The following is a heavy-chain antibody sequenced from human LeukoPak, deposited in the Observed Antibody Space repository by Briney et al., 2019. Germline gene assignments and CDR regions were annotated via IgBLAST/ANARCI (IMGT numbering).Heavy chain of an antibody. V-gene: IGHV1-18*04. D-gene: IGHD1-26*01. Sequence: ASVKVSCKASGYTFTSYYMHWVRQAPGQGLEWMGWISAYNGNTNYAQKLQGRVTMTTDTSTSTAYMELRSLRSDDTAVYYCARIGLSGRVGAGGGPDIWGQGTMVTVSS. CDR3: ARIGLSGRVGAGGGPDI. CDR2: ISAYNGNT. CDR1: GYTFTSYY. J-gene: IGHJ3*02.